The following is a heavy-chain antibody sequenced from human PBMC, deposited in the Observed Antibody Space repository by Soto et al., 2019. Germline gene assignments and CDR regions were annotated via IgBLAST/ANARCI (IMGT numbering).Heavy chain of an antibody. J-gene: IGHJ5*02. V-gene: IGHV1-3*01. Sequence: ASVKVSCKASGYTYTSYAMHCVRQAPGQRLEWTGWINAGNGNTKYSQKFQGRVTITRDTSASTAYMELSSLRSEDTAVYYCARDLVPAAMVYCFDPWGHGTLVTVSS. CDR2: INAGNGNT. CDR1: GYTYTSYA. CDR3: ARDLVPAAMVYCFDP. D-gene: IGHD2-2*01.